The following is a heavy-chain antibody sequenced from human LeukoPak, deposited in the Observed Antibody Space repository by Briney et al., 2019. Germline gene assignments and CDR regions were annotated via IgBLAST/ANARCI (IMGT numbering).Heavy chain of an antibody. CDR1: GFTFDDYA. CDR3: AKDQYSGYEGWRAFDI. V-gene: IGHV3-9*01. J-gene: IGHJ3*02. Sequence: PGGSLRLSCAASGFTFDDYAVHWVRQAPGKGLEWVSGISWNSGSIGYADSVKGRFTISRDNAKNSLYLQMNSLRAEDTALYSCAKDQYSGYEGWRAFDIWGQGTMVTVSS. D-gene: IGHD5-12*01. CDR2: ISWNSGSI.